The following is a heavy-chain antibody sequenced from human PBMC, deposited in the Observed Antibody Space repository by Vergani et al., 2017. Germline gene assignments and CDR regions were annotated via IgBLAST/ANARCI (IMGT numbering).Heavy chain of an antibody. V-gene: IGHV3-23*01. CDR3: AKRPAAVIDS. Sequence: EVQLLESGGGLVQPGGSLRLSCAASGFPFSSYAMGWVRQAPGKGLEWVSTISGSGGNTYYADSVKGRFTISRDNSKNTLYLQMNSLRAEDTAVYFCAKRPAAVIDSWGQGTLVTVSS. CDR2: ISGSGGNT. D-gene: IGHD2-15*01. J-gene: IGHJ4*02. CDR1: GFPFSSYA.